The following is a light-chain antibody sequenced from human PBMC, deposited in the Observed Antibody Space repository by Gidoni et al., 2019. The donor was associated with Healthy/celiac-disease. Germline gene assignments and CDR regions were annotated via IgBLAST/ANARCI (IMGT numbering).Light chain of an antibody. CDR3: QQYNNLPPT. V-gene: IGKV3-15*01. CDR2: GAS. Sequence: EIVTTQSPATLSVTPGERATLSCRASQSVSNHLAWYQQKPGQAPRLLIYGASTRATDIPSRFSASGSGTEFSLTISSLQSEDFAVYSCQQYNNLPPTFGQGTRLEIK. CDR1: QSVSNH. J-gene: IGKJ5*01.